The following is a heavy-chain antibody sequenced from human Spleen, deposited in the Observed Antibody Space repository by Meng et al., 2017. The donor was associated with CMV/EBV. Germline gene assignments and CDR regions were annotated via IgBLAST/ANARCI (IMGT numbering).Heavy chain of an antibody. V-gene: IGHV3-66*02. D-gene: IGHD3-16*01. CDR1: GFSVSSSD. Sequence: GESLKISCTGSGFSVSSSDMNWVRQAPGKGPEWVSGVFGGGDTFYADAAKGRFTISRDNSKNTLYLQMDSLRPNDTAVYYCAKAGEGGPDYWGQGTLVTVSS. CDR2: VFGGGDT. J-gene: IGHJ4*02. CDR3: AKAGEGGPDY.